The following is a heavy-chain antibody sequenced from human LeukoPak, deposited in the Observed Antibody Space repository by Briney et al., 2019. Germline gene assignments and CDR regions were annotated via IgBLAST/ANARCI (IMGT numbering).Heavy chain of an antibody. D-gene: IGHD3-9*01. CDR2: IIPIFGTA. CDR3: ATLTYDILTGYYKGYFDY. CDR1: GYTFTGYY. J-gene: IGHJ4*02. Sequence: GVSVKVSCKASGYTFTGYYMHWVRQAPGQGLEWTGGIIPIFGTANYAQKFQGRVTITADKSTSTAYMELSSLRSEDTAVYYCATLTYDILTGYYKGYFDYWGQGTLVTVSS. V-gene: IGHV1-69*06.